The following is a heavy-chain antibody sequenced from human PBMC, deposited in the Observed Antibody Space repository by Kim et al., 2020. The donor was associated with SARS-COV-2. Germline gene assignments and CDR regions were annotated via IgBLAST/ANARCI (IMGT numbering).Heavy chain of an antibody. D-gene: IGHD7-27*01. V-gene: IGHV4-59*11. CDR1: GGSISNHY. Sequence: SETLSLTCGVSGGSISNHYWTWIRHSPGKGLEWIGHIYYKGDTNYNPSLKSRVTISADTSKNQFSLKLTSVTAADTAVYYCARDLAGWGYVFDLWGHGTMVIVSS. J-gene: IGHJ3*01. CDR2: IYYKGDT. CDR3: ARDLAGWGYVFDL.